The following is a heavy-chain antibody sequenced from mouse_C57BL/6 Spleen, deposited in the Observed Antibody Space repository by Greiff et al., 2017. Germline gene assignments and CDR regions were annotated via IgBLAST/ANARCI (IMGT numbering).Heavy chain of an antibody. CDR2: INPYNGDT. J-gene: IGHJ3*01. V-gene: IGHV1-20*01. Sequence: EVKLMESGPELVKPGDSVKISCKASGYSFTGYFMNWVMQSHGKSLEWIGRINPYNGDTFYNQKFKGKATLTVDKSSSTAHMELRSLTSEDSAVYYCASHGSSSFAYWGQGTLVTVSA. CDR1: GYSFTGYF. D-gene: IGHD1-1*01. CDR3: ASHGSSSFAY.